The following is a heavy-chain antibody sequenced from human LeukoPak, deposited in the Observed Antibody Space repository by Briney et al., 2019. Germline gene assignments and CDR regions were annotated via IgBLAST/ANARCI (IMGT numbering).Heavy chain of an antibody. CDR1: GGSVSPHY. J-gene: IGHJ2*01. CDR3: ATSRGTTMPSSEYFDL. D-gene: IGHD3-10*01. V-gene: IGHV4-59*02. Sequence: SETLSLTCTVSGGSVSPHYWSWIRQPPGKGLEWIGYIYYSGSTNYNPSLKSRVTISVDTSKNQFSLKLSSVTAADTAVYYCATSRGTTMPSSEYFDLWGRGTLVTVSS. CDR2: IYYSGST.